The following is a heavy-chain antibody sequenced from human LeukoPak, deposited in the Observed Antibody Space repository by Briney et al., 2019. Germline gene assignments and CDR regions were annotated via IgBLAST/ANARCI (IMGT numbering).Heavy chain of an antibody. CDR3: ARVQGGGFRTADY. CDR2: ILENGSYQ. CDR1: GFTFSNYS. Sequence: TGGSLRLSCAASGFTFSNYSMHWVRQAPGKGLDWVAVILENGSYQYYADSVKGRFTISRDNSKNTLFLQMNSLRDEDTAIYYCARVQGGGFRTADYWGKGTLVAVSS. V-gene: IGHV3-30*04. D-gene: IGHD1-14*01. J-gene: IGHJ4*02.